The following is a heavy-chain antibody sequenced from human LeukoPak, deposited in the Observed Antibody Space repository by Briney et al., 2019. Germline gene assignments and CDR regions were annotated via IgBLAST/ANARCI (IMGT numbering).Heavy chain of an antibody. CDR1: GFTPNKYA. Sequence: GGSLRLSRAASGFTPNKYAMSWVRPAPGTGLERVSGISGGGDNAYYADSAKGRFTISRDNSRHTLYLQLTSLRAEDTAVYYCAKDECGNYCSFEYWGQGTLVTVSS. V-gene: IGHV3-23*01. J-gene: IGHJ4*02. CDR2: ISGGGDNA. CDR3: AKDECGNYCSFEY. D-gene: IGHD3-3*01.